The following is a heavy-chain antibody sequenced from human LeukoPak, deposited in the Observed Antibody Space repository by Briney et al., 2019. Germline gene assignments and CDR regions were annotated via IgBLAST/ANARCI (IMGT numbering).Heavy chain of an antibody. J-gene: IGHJ6*02. D-gene: IGHD6-19*01. CDR3: AKGGYSHGWSYVDV. Sequence: GRSLRLSCAASGFTFDDFAIYWVRQAPGKGLEWVSGINWNNDIIGYAASVKGRFTISRDNVKNSLYLQMNSLSAEDTALYYCAKGGYSHGWSYVDVWGQGTTVTVSS. V-gene: IGHV3-9*01. CDR1: GFTFDDFA. CDR2: INWNNDII.